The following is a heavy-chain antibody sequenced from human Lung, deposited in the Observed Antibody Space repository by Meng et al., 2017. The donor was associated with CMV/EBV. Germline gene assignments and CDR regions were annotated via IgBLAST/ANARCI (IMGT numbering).Heavy chain of an antibody. Sequence: ESLRLSCAVYGGSFSGYYWSWIRQPPGKGLEWIGEINHSGSTNYNPSLKSRVTISVDTSKNQFSLKLSSVTAADTAVYYCAENSYGYGRWGQGTMVTVSS. J-gene: IGHJ4*02. CDR3: AENSYGYGR. V-gene: IGHV4-34*01. CDR2: INHSGST. CDR1: GGSFSGYY. D-gene: IGHD5-18*01.